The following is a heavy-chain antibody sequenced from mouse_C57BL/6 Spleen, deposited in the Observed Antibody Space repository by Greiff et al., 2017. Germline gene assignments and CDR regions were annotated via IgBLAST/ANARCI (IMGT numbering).Heavy chain of an antibody. CDR2: INPGSGGT. J-gene: IGHJ4*01. Sequence: VHLVESGAELVRPGTSVKVSCKASGYAFTNYLIEWVKQRPGQGLEWIGVINPGSGGTNYNEKFKGEATLTADKSSSTAYMQLSSLTSEDSAVYCCARGTTVLDYWGQGTSVTVSS. V-gene: IGHV1-54*01. D-gene: IGHD1-1*01. CDR3: ARGTTVLDY. CDR1: GYAFTNYL.